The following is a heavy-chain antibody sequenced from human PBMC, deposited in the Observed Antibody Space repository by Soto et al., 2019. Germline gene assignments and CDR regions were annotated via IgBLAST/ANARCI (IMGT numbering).Heavy chain of an antibody. CDR1: GGTFSSYA. CDR2: IIPIFGTA. V-gene: IGHV1-69*13. Sequence: SVKVSCKASGGTFSSYAISWVRQAPGQGLEWMGGIIPIFGTANYAQKFQGRVTITADESTSTAYMELSSLRSEDTAVYYCANEMGIVGATGARYYYYGMDVWGQGTTVTVSS. J-gene: IGHJ6*02. D-gene: IGHD1-26*01. CDR3: ANEMGIVGATGARYYYYGMDV.